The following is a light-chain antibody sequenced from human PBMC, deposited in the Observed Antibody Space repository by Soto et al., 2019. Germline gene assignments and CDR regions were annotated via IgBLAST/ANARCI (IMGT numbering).Light chain of an antibody. CDR3: QQYISYLYT. J-gene: IGKJ2*01. CDR2: KAS. Sequence: DIQMTQSPSTLSASVGDRVTITCRASQSISSYLAWYQQKPWKAPKLLIYKASSLESGVPSRFSGSGSGTEFALTISSLQPDDFEPSYGQQYISYLYTFGQGTKLEMK. V-gene: IGKV1-5*03. CDR1: QSISSY.